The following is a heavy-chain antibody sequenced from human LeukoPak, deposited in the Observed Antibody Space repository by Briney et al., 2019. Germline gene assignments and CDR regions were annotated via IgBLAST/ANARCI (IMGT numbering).Heavy chain of an antibody. V-gene: IGHV4-39*07. J-gene: IGHJ3*02. Sequence: PSETLSLTCTVSGGSISSSSYYWGWIRQPPGKGLEWIGSIYHSGSTYYNPSLKSRVTISVDTSKNQFSLKLSSVTAADTAVYYCAGPTSLGYCSSTSCYSAFDIWGQGTMVTVSS. CDR3: AGPTSLGYCSSTSCYSAFDI. CDR2: IYHSGST. D-gene: IGHD2-2*02. CDR1: GGSISSSSYY.